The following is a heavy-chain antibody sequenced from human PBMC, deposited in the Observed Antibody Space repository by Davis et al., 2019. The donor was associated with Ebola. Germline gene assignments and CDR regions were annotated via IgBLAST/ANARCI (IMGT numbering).Heavy chain of an antibody. D-gene: IGHD4-11*01. CDR2: ISGSGGST. CDR1: GFTFSSYS. Sequence: GESLKISCAASGFTFSSYSMNWVRQAPGKGLEWVSAISGSGGSTYYADSVKGRFTISRDNSKNTLYLQMNSLRAEDTAVYYCARDESTVTTSWFDPWGQGTLVTVSS. CDR3: ARDESTVTTSWFDP. V-gene: IGHV3-23*01. J-gene: IGHJ5*02.